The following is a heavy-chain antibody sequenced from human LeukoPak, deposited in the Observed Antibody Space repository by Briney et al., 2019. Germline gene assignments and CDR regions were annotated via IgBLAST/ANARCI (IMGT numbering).Heavy chain of an antibody. V-gene: IGHV3-74*03. Sequence: PGGSLRLSCETSGFTLKNYWMSWLRRAPGKGLEWVSRSKYDGSTVMYAESVKGRFTISRDNARGTLYLQMNSLRAEDTAVYYCARTPRGYSYGYWGQGTLVTVSS. CDR2: SKYDGSTV. CDR3: ARTPRGYSYGY. D-gene: IGHD5-18*01. J-gene: IGHJ4*02. CDR1: GFTLKNYW.